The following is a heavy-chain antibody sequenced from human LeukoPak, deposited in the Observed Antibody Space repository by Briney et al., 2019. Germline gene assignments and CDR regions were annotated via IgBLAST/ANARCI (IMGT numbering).Heavy chain of an antibody. CDR2: TYLMSRWIH. CDR3: ARRGDGNYYYDY. Sequence: SQTLALTFAISGESVSNIIATWDWIRQSPSGGLERRGRTYLMSRWIHDYAASVKSRIVIEADTSKNQFSLLLKSVRPGEPAVYSCARRGDGNYYYDYWGQGTLATVPS. J-gene: IGHJ4*02. D-gene: IGHD3-16*01. V-gene: IGHV6-1*01. CDR1: GESVSNIIAT.